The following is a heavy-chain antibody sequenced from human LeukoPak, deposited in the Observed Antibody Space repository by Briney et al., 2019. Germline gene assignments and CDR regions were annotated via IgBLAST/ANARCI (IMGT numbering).Heavy chain of an antibody. CDR3: ARDDLWYYDFWSGYYGMDV. CDR1: GFTFSTYW. J-gene: IGHJ6*02. Sequence: PGGSLRLSCSASGFTFSTYWMSWVRQAPGKGLEWVANMRRDGNEIYYLDSVRGRFTISRDNAKNSLYLQMNSLRAEDTAVYYCARDDLWYYDFWSGYYGMDVWGQGTTVTVSS. D-gene: IGHD3-3*01. CDR2: MRRDGNEI. V-gene: IGHV3-7*03.